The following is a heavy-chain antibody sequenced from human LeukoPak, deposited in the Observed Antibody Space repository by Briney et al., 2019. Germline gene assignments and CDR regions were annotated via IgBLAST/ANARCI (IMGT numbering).Heavy chain of an antibody. Sequence: PSETLSLTCAVYGGSFSGYYWSWIRQPPGKGLEWIGEINHSGSTNYNPSLKSRVTISVDTSKNQFSLKLSSATAADTAVYYCASLRPARFGPWGQGTLVTVSS. V-gene: IGHV4-34*01. CDR2: INHSGST. J-gene: IGHJ5*02. CDR1: GGSFSGYY. CDR3: ASLRPARFGP.